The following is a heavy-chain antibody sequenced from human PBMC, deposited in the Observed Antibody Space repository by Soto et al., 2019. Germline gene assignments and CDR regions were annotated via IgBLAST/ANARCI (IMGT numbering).Heavy chain of an antibody. D-gene: IGHD3-16*01. CDR2: IYYSGYT. CDR3: ARHNGPLYVGYYYDMDV. Sequence: SETLSLTCTVSGGSLSSSRYYWGWIRQPPGKGLEWIGSIYYSGYTYYNPSLKSRVTISVDTSKNQFSLKLSSVTAADTAVYYCARHNGPLYVGYYYDMDVWGQGTTVT. CDR1: GGSLSSSRYY. V-gene: IGHV4-39*01. J-gene: IGHJ6*02.